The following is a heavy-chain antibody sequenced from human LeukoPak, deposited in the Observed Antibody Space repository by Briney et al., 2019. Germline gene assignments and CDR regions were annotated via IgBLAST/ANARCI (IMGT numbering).Heavy chain of an antibody. CDR2: TSYSGTT. D-gene: IGHD6-13*01. CDR3: AKGRPAAGQYYFDY. CDR1: SGSISSSGYY. J-gene: IGHJ4*02. Sequence: SQTLSLTCTVSSGSISSSGYYWSWIRQLSGKGLGWIVSTSYSGTTYYNPSLKSRVTISLDTSKNQFSLKLSSVTAADTAVYYCAKGRPAAGQYYFDYWGQGILVTVSS. V-gene: IGHV4-31*03.